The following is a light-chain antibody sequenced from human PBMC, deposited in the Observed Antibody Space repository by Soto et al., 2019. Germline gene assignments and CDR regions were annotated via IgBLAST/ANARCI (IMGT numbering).Light chain of an antibody. CDR3: SSYSTSSTHV. V-gene: IGLV2-14*03. J-gene: IGLJ1*01. Sequence: QSALTQPASVSGSPGQSITISCTGTSSDVGAYKYVSWFQQHPGKAPKLRIYEVTNRPSGVANRFSGSESGNTASLTISGLQPEDEAGYSCSSYSTSSTHVFGTGTKVT. CDR1: SSDVGAYKY. CDR2: EVT.